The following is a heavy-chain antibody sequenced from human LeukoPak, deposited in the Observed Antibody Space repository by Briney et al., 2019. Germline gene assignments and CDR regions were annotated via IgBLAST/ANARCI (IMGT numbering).Heavy chain of an antibody. V-gene: IGHV4-59*01. Sequence: SETLSLTCTVSGASISSYYWSWIRQPPGKGLEWFGYTFRSVTTKYHPSLQSRVSISLDTSKNQFSLDMTSVTVADTAVYYCTTYSDITGSFDHWGQGTLVTVSS. CDR1: GASISSYY. D-gene: IGHD3-22*01. J-gene: IGHJ4*02. CDR2: TFRSVTT. CDR3: TTYSDITGSFDH.